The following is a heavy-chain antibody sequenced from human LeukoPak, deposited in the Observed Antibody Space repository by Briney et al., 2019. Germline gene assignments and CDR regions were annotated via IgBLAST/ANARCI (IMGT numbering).Heavy chain of an antibody. CDR2: IWYDGSNK. CDR1: GFTFSSYG. V-gene: IGHV3-33*01. D-gene: IGHD2-2*02. Sequence: GGSLRLSCAASGFTFSSYGMHWVRQAPGKGLEWVAVIWYDGSNKYYADSVKGRFTISRDNSKNTLYLQMNSLRAEDTAVYYCARDHGYQLLYDPDAFDIWGQGTMVTVSS. CDR3: ARDHGYQLLYDPDAFDI. J-gene: IGHJ3*02.